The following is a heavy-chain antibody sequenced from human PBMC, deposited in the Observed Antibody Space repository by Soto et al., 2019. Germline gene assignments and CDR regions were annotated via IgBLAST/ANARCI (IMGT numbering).Heavy chain of an antibody. CDR1: GFTFSSYW. D-gene: IGHD5-12*01. J-gene: IGHJ4*02. CDR2: IKVDGSEK. Sequence: EVQLVESGGGLVQPGGSLRLSCAASGFTFSSYWMSWVRQAPGKGLEWLANIKVDGSEKYYVDSVNGRFTISRDNAKNSLYLQMISLRVEDTAVYYCARDIVATIGGFDYWGLGALVIVSS. V-gene: IGHV3-7*01. CDR3: ARDIVATIGGFDY.